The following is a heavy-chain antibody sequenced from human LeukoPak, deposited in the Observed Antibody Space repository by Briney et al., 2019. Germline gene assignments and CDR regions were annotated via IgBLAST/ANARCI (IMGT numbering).Heavy chain of an antibody. CDR1: GGSISSYY. Sequence: PSETLSLTCTVSGGSISSYYWSWIRQPPGKGLEWIGYIYYSGSTNYNPSLKSRVTISVDTSKNQFSLKLSSVTAADTAVYYCARHVSMATKKWPNDYWGQGTLVTVSS. J-gene: IGHJ4*02. CDR2: IYYSGST. D-gene: IGHD5-24*01. CDR3: ARHVSMATKKWPNDY. V-gene: IGHV4-59*08.